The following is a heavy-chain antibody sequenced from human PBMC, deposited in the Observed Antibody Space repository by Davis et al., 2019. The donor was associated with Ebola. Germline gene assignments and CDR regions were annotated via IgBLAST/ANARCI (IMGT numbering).Heavy chain of an antibody. CDR2: ISYDGSNK. D-gene: IGHD6-6*01. CDR1: GFTFSSYG. V-gene: IGHV3-30*03. CDR3: ARRSSQALD. J-gene: IGHJ4*02. Sequence: GESLKISCAASGFTFSSYGMHWVRQAPGKGLEWVAVISYDGSNKYYVDSVKGRFTISRDNAKNSLYLQMNSLRVEDTAVYYCARRSSQALDWGQGTLVTVSS.